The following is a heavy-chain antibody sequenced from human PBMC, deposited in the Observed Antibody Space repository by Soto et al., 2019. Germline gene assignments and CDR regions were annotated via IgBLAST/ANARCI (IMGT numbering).Heavy chain of an antibody. D-gene: IGHD2-15*01. CDR3: ASQDSPTDAFDI. V-gene: IGHV4-31*03. Sequence: KPSETLSLTCTVSGGSISSGGYYWSWIRQHPGKGLEWIGYIYYSGSTYYNPSLKSRVTISVDTSKNQFSLKLSSVTAADTAVYYCASQDSPTDAFDIWGQGTIVTVSS. CDR1: GGSISSGGYY. J-gene: IGHJ3*02. CDR2: IYYSGST.